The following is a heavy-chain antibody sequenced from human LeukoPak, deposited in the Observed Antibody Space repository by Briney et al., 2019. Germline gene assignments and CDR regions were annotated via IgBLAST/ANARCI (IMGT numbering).Heavy chain of an antibody. CDR3: TRVGYIDEGIDY. D-gene: IGHD5-24*01. CDR2: IKQDGSKK. CDR1: GFPFSSYW. J-gene: IGHJ4*02. V-gene: IGHV3-7*04. Sequence: GGSPRLSCVASGFPFSSYWMTWVRQAPGKGLEWVANIKQDGSKKSYVDSVKGRFTISRDNAKNSLYLQMNSLRAEDTAIYYCTRVGYIDEGIDYWGQGTLVTVSS.